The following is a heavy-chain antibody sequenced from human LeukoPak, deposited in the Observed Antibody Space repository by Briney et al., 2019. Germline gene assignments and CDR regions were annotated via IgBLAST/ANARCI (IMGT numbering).Heavy chain of an antibody. V-gene: IGHV4-4*07. CDR1: GGSIGSYY. CDR3: ARENSSSYYYYYYMDV. Sequence: SETLSLTCTVSGGSIGSYYWSWIRQPAGKGLEWIGRIYTSGSTNYNPSLKSRVTMSVDTSKNQFSLKLSSVTAADTAVYYCARENSSSYYYYYYMDVWGKGTTVTVSS. D-gene: IGHD6-13*01. CDR2: IYTSGST. J-gene: IGHJ6*03.